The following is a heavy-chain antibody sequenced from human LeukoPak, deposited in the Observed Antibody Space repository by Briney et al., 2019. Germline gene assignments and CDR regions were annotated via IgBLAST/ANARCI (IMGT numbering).Heavy chain of an antibody. J-gene: IGHJ4*02. D-gene: IGHD3-22*01. V-gene: IGHV3-23*01. CDR1: GFTFSRYA. CDR2: ISGSGGNT. Sequence: GGSLRLSCAASGFTFSRYAMSWVRQAPGKGLEWVSAISGSGGNTYYADSVKGRFTISRDNSKNTLYLQMNSLRAEDTAVYYCAKDSFNYYDSTWIDYWGQGTLVTVSS. CDR3: AKDSFNYYDSTWIDY.